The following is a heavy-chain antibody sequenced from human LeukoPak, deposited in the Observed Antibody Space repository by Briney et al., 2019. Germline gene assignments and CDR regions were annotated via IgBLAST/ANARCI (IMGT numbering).Heavy chain of an antibody. CDR3: ATINDSGSFLDAFDI. V-gene: IGHV1-24*01. J-gene: IGHJ3*02. Sequence: ASVKVSCKVPGYTLTELSMHWVRQAPGKGLEWMGGFDPEDGETIYAQKFQGRVTMTEDTSTDTAYMELSSLRSEDTAVYYCATINDSGSFLDAFDIWGQGTMVTVSS. CDR2: FDPEDGET. CDR1: GYTLTELS. D-gene: IGHD1-26*01.